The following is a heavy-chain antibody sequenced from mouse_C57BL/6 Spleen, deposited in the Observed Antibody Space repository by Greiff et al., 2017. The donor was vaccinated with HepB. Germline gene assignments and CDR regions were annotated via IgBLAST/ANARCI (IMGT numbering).Heavy chain of an antibody. CDR3: ARSRGGNYVGNYCDY. CDR2: LYPGDGDT. D-gene: IGHD2-1*01. J-gene: IGHJ2*01. Sequence: VQLQQSGAELVKPGASVKISCKASGYAFSSYWMNWVKQRPGKGLEWIGQLYPGDGDTNYNGKFKGKATLTADKSSSTAYMQLSSLTPEDSAVYFCARSRGGNYVGNYCDYWGQGTTPTVAS. CDR1: GYAFSSYW. V-gene: IGHV1-80*01.